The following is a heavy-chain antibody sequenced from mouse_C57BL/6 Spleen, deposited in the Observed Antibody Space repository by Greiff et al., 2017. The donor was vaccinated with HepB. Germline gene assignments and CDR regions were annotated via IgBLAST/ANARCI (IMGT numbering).Heavy chain of an antibody. CDR3: ARSDYYGSRSYFDY. J-gene: IGHJ2*01. V-gene: IGHV1-80*01. D-gene: IGHD1-1*01. CDR1: GYAFSSYW. CDR2: IYPGDGDT. Sequence: QVQLQQSGAELVKPGASVKISCKASGYAFSSYWMNWVKQRPGKGLEWIGQIYPGDGDTNYNGKFKGKATLTADKSSSTAYMQLSSLTSEDSAVYFCARSDYYGSRSYFDYWGQGTTLTVSS.